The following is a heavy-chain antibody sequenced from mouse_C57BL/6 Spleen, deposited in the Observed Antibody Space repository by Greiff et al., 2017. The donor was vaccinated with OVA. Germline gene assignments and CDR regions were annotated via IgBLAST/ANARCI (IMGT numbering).Heavy chain of an antibody. CDR1: GYSFTGYY. J-gene: IGHJ2*01. V-gene: IGHV1-42*01. D-gene: IGHD4-1*01. CDR2: INPSTGGT. CDR3: ARDWEDY. Sequence: VHVKQSGPELVKPGASVKISCKASGYSFTGYYMNWVKQSPEKSLEWIGEINPSTGGTTYNQKFKAKATLTVDKSSSTAYMQLKSLTSEDSAVYYCARDWEDYWGQGTTLTVSS.